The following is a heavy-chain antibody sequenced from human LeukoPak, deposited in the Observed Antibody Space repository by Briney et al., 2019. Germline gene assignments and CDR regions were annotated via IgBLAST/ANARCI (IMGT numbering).Heavy chain of an antibody. CDR2: INPNSGDT. CDR3: ARRSSVGSSWPFYY. J-gene: IGHJ4*02. D-gene: IGHD2-15*01. Sequence: GASLKVSCKSTVYTFIRHHMHWVRQAPGKGLEWMGWINPNSGDTNNAQKFQGRVTMTRDTSISTGYRELSRLRSDDTAVFYCARRSSVGSSWPFYYCGEGNLVTVSS. CDR1: VYTFIRHH. V-gene: IGHV1-2*02.